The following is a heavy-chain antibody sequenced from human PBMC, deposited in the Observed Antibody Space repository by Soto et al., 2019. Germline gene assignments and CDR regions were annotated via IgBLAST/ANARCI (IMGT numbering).Heavy chain of an antibody. J-gene: IGHJ4*02. Sequence: SVKVSCKASGGTFSSYAISWVRQAPGQGLEWMGGIIPIFGTANYAQKFQGRVTITADESTSTAYMELSSLRSEDTAVYYCARLDPYSGPSWYFDYWGQGTLVTVSS. V-gene: IGHV1-69*13. D-gene: IGHD1-26*01. CDR2: IIPIFGTA. CDR1: GGTFSSYA. CDR3: ARLDPYSGPSWYFDY.